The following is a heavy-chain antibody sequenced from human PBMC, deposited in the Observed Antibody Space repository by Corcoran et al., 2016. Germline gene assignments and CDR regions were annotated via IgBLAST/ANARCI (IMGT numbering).Heavy chain of an antibody. Sequence: EVQLVQSGAEVKKPGESLKISCKGSGYSFTSYWIGWVRQMPGKGLEWMGIIYPGDSDTRYSPSFQGQVTISADKSISTAYLQWSSLKASDTAMYYCARLGGDSSSWHDYGLRYFDYWGQGTLVTVSS. D-gene: IGHD6-13*01. CDR2: IYPGDSDT. CDR1: GYSFTSYW. CDR3: ARLGGDSSSWHDYGLRYFDY. J-gene: IGHJ4*02. V-gene: IGHV5-51*01.